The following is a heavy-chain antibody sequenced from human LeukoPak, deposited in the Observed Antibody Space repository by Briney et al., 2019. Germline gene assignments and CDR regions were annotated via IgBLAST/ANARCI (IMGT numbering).Heavy chain of an antibody. CDR3: ARVAYCGGDCGYYFDY. Sequence: PGGSLRLSCAASGFTFSSYSMNWVRQAPGKGLEWVSYISSSSSTIYYADSVKGRFTISRDNAKNSLYLQMNSLRAEDTAVYYCARVAYCGGDCGYYFDYWGQGTLVTVSS. D-gene: IGHD2-21*02. CDR2: ISSSSSTI. V-gene: IGHV3-48*01. J-gene: IGHJ4*02. CDR1: GFTFSSYS.